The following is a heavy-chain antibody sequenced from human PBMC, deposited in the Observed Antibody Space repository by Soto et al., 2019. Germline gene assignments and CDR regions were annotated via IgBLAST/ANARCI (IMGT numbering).Heavy chain of an antibody. CDR3: ARVWGYYGSGIYSNIHDS. D-gene: IGHD3-10*01. V-gene: IGHV4-59*01. Sequence: QVQLQESGPGLVKPSETLSLTCTVSGGSMNSYYWSWIRQPPGKGLEWIGYMFYSGSTDYNPSLQTRVTMSVDTSKNQFSLRLNSVTAADTAVYYCARVWGYYGSGIYSNIHDSRGQGTLVTVSS. J-gene: IGHJ4*02. CDR2: MFYSGST. CDR1: GGSMNSYY.